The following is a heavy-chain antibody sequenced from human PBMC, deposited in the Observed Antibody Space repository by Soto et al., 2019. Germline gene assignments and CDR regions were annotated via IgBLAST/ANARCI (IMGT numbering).Heavy chain of an antibody. V-gene: IGHV3-30*18. Sequence: GGSLRLSCTASGFTFSSYGMHWVRQAPGKGLEWVAVISDDGSNNYHADSVKGRFTISRDNSKNTLYLQMNSLRPEDTAVYYCAKTAWFGELLNAFDIWGRGTMVTVSS. J-gene: IGHJ3*02. D-gene: IGHD3-10*01. CDR3: AKTAWFGELLNAFDI. CDR1: GFTFSSYG. CDR2: ISDDGSNN.